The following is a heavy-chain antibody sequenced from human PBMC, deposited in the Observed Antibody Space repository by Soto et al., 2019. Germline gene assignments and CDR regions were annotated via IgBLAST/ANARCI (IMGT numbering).Heavy chain of an antibody. Sequence: SATLSLTCAVYGGSFSGYYWSWLRQPPGKGLEWIGEINHSGSTTYNPSLKSRVTISVDTSKNQFSLKLSSVTAADTAVYYCASLYHCSSTSCYPLFDPWGQGTLVTVS. CDR1: GGSFSGYY. CDR2: INHSGST. J-gene: IGHJ5*02. CDR3: ASLYHCSSTSCYPLFDP. V-gene: IGHV4-34*01. D-gene: IGHD2-2*01.